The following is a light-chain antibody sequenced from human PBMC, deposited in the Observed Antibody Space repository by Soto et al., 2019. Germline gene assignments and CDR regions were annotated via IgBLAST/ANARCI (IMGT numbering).Light chain of an antibody. Sequence: QSALTQPASVSGSPGQSITISCTGTSSDVGGYNYVSWYQQHPGKAPKVMIYDVSNRPSGISNRFSGSKSGNTAYLTISGLQAEDEADYYCSSYTSSYTVLFGSVTKLTVL. CDR2: DVS. J-gene: IGLJ1*01. CDR1: SSDVGGYNY. V-gene: IGLV2-14*01. CDR3: SSYTSSYTVL.